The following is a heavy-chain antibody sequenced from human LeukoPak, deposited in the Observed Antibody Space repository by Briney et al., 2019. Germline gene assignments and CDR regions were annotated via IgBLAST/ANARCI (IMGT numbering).Heavy chain of an antibody. V-gene: IGHV3-30*04. CDR3: AKDVPAAYFDY. J-gene: IGHJ4*02. CDR1: GFTFSSYA. D-gene: IGHD2-2*01. Sequence: PGRSLSLSCAASGFTFSSYAMHWVRQAPGKGLEWVAFVRYGETTKFYADSVKGRLTISRDNSKTTLYLQMNSLRAEDTAVYYCAKDVPAAYFDYWGQGTLVTVSS. CDR2: VRYGETTK.